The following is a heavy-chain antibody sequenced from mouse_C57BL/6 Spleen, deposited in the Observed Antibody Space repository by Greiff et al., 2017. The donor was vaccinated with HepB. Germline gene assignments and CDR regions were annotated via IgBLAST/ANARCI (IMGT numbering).Heavy chain of an antibody. J-gene: IGHJ3*01. D-gene: IGHD1-1*01. CDR1: GFSLTSYG. CDR3: ARSTEAWCAD. V-gene: IGHV2-2*01. Sequence: VKLMESGPGLVQPSQSLSITCTVSGFSLTSYGVHWVRQSPGKGLEWLGMIWSGGSTDYNAAFISRLSISKDNSKSQVFFKLNSLQADDTAIYYCARSTEAWCADWGQGTLVTVAA. CDR2: IWSGGST.